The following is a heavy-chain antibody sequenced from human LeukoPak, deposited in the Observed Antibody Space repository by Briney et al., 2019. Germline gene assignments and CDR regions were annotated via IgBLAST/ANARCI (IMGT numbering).Heavy chain of an antibody. D-gene: IGHD1-26*01. CDR1: GFSFTNSW. J-gene: IGHJ4*02. Sequence: GGSLRLSCAAAGFSFTNSWMHWVRQAPGKGLVWVSRIDGDGSTKNYEDSVMGRFTISRNNSKNTLYLQMNSLRAEDTAVYYCATKTVGASYFDYWGQGTLVTVSS. CDR2: IDGDGSTK. V-gene: IGHV3-74*01. CDR3: ATKTVGASYFDY.